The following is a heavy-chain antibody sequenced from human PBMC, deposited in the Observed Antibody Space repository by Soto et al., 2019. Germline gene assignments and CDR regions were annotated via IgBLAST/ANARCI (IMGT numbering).Heavy chain of an antibody. CDR1: GFTFSTYA. Sequence: EVQLLESGGGLVQPGGSLRLSCAASGFTFSTYAMNWVRQAPGKGLEWVSVISGSGGSTYYADSVKGRFTISRDNSKNTLYLQMNSLTAEDTAVYYCAKDPIARVRGWADYWGQGTLVTVSS. J-gene: IGHJ4*02. D-gene: IGHD6-19*01. CDR2: ISGSGGST. CDR3: AKDPIARVRGWADY. V-gene: IGHV3-23*01.